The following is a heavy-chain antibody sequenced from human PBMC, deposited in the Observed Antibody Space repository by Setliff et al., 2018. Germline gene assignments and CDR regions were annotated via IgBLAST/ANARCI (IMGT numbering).Heavy chain of an antibody. Sequence: ASVKVSCKASGYTFTSYYMHWVRQAPGQGLEWMGIINPSGGSTSYAQKFQGRVTMTRDTSTSTAYMELSSLRSEDTAVYYCAKGLGYDTATYYAYFDYWGQGTLVTVSS. CDR2: INPSGGST. CDR3: AKGLGYDTATYYAYFDY. V-gene: IGHV1-46*01. D-gene: IGHD2-15*01. J-gene: IGHJ4*02. CDR1: GYTFTSYY.